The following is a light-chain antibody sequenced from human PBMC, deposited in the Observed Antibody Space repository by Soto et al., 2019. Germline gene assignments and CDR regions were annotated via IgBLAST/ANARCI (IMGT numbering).Light chain of an antibody. CDR3: QQYGISPLT. CDR1: QSVSSSY. Sequence: EIVLTQSPGTLSLSPGERATLSCRASQSVSSSYLAWYQQKPGQAPRLLIYGASSRATGIPDRFSGSGSGTDFTLTISRLEPEDFALYYCQQYGISPLTFGPGTKVDIK. V-gene: IGKV3-20*01. CDR2: GAS. J-gene: IGKJ3*01.